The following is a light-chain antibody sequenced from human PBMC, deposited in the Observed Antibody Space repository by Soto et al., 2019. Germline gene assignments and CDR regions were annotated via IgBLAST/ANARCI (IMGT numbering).Light chain of an antibody. J-gene: IGKJ2*01. CDR2: GAS. CDR1: QSVSSN. V-gene: IGKV3-15*01. CDR3: QQYNNSYT. Sequence: EIVMTQSPATLSVSPGERATLSCRASQSVSSNLAWYQQKPGQAPRLLIYGASTRATGIPARFSGSGSGTDVTLTISSLQSEDFAVYYCQQYNNSYTFGQGTKLEIK.